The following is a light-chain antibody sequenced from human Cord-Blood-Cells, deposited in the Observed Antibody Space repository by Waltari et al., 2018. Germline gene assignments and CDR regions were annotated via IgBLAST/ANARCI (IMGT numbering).Light chain of an antibody. Sequence: QSALTQPASVSGSPGQSITISCTGTSRHVGGYNYVPWYQQHPGKAPKLMIYDVSNRPSGVSNRFSGSKSGNTASLTISGLQAEDEADYYCSSYTSSSWVFGGGTKLTVL. CDR2: DVS. J-gene: IGLJ3*02. V-gene: IGLV2-14*01. CDR3: SSYTSSSWV. CDR1: SRHVGGYNY.